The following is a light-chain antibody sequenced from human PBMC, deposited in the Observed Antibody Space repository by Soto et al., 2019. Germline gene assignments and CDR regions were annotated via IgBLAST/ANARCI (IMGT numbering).Light chain of an antibody. Sequence: EIVLTQSPGTLSLSPGERATLSCRASQSVSSSYFAWYQQKPGQAPRLLIYGSSSRATGIPDRFSGSGSGTDFTLTISRLEPEDFAVYYCQQYGSSPPYTFGQGTQLAIK. CDR3: QQYGSSPPYT. V-gene: IGKV3-20*01. J-gene: IGKJ2*01. CDR2: GSS. CDR1: QSVSSSY.